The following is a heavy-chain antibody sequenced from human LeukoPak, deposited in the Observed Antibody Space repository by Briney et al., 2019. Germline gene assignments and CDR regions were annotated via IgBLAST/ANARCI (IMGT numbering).Heavy chain of an antibody. Sequence: SETLSLTCAVYGGSFSGYYWSWIRQPPGKGLEWIGEINHSGSTHYNPSLESRVTISVDTSKNQFSLKLSSVTAADTAVYYCAREYSSSSDYFDYWGQGTLVTVSS. V-gene: IGHV4-34*01. CDR3: AREYSSSSDYFDY. CDR1: GGSFSGYY. CDR2: INHSGST. J-gene: IGHJ4*02. D-gene: IGHD6-6*01.